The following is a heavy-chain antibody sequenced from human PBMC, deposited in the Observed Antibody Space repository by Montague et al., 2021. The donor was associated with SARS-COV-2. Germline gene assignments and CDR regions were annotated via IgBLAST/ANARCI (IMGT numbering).Heavy chain of an antibody. J-gene: IGHJ3*02. CDR1: GFTFSNYW. Sequence: SLRLSCAASGFTFSNYWMSWFRQAPGKGLEWVANIYQDGSEQYHVDSVRGRFTISRDNAKNSLYLQMNSLRAEDTALYFCARGVGRYNWNDYDAFDIWGQGTMVTVSS. CDR3: ARGVGRYNWNDYDAFDI. D-gene: IGHD1-1*01. V-gene: IGHV3-7*05. CDR2: IYQDGSEQ.